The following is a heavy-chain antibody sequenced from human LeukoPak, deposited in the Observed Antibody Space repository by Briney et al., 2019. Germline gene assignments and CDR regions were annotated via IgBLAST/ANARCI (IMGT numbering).Heavy chain of an antibody. J-gene: IGHJ6*02. CDR2: ISSSGSAI. D-gene: IGHD3-9*01. CDR3: ARDWLDDILTGYYSSYYYGMDV. CDR1: GFNFSDYY. V-gene: IGHV3-11*01. Sequence: GGSLSLFCAACGFNFSDYYISWMRQAAGKGLEWVSYISSSGSAIYVADSVKGRFTISRDNARNSLYLQMNSLRSEDTVVYYCARDWLDDILTGYYSSYYYGMDVCGQGTTVTVS.